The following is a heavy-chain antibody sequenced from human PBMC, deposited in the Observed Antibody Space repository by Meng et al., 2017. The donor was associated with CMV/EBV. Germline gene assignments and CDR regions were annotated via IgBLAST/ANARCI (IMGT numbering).Heavy chain of an antibody. J-gene: IGHJ6*02. CDR2: ISSSSSYI. CDR3: ARDPAITIFGVEPAWPYYYGMDV. V-gene: IGHV3-21*01. D-gene: IGHD3-3*01. Sequence: GGSLRLSCAASGFTFSSYSMNWVRQAPGKGLEWVASISSSSSYIYYADSVKGRFTISRDNAKNSLYLQRNSLRAEDTAVYYCARDPAITIFGVEPAWPYYYGMDVWGQGTTVTVSS. CDR1: GFTFSSYS.